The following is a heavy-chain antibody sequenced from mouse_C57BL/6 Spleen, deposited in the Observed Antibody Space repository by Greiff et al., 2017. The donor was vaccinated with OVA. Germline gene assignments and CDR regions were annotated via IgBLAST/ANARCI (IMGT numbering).Heavy chain of an antibody. CDR3: APFYYYGSYYFDY. D-gene: IGHD1-1*01. CDR1: GYTFTSYW. CDR2: IDPSDSYT. J-gene: IGHJ2*01. Sequence: QVQLQQPGAELVKPGASVKLSCKASGYTFTSYWMQWVKQRPGQGLEWIGEIDPSDSYTNYSQKFKGKATLTVDTSSSTAYMQLSSLTSEDSAVYYCAPFYYYGSYYFDYWGQGTTLTVSS. V-gene: IGHV1-50*01.